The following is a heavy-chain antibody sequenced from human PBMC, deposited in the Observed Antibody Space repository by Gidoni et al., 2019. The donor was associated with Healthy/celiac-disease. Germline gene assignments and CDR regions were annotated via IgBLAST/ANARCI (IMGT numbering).Heavy chain of an antibody. CDR1: GYSICSGYY. CDR3: ARDFYYDILTGSPYYYYYYGMDV. D-gene: IGHD3-9*01. CDR2: IYHSGST. J-gene: IGHJ6*02. V-gene: IGHV4-38-2*02. Sequence: QVQLQESGPVLVKPSETLSLTCAVSGYSICSGYYWGWIRQPPGKGLEWIGSIYHSGSTYYNPSLKSRVTISVDTSKKQFSRKLSSVTAADTAVYYCARDFYYDILTGSPYYYYYYGMDVWGQGTTVTVSS.